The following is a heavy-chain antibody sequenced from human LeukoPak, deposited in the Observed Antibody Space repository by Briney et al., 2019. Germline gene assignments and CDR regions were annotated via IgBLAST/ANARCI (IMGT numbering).Heavy chain of an antibody. D-gene: IGHD6-19*01. Sequence: SVKVSCKASGGTFSNYAISWVRQAPGQGLEWMGKIIPSLGIANYAQNFQGRVTITADKSTSTAYMELSSLRSEDTAVYYCARDPYSSGWWIWGQGTLVTVSS. J-gene: IGHJ4*02. V-gene: IGHV1-69*04. CDR2: IIPSLGIA. CDR1: GGTFSNYA. CDR3: ARDPYSSGWWI.